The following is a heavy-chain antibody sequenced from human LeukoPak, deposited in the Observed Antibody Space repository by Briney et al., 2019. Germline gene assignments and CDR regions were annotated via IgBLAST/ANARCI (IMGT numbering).Heavy chain of an antibody. Sequence: PSETLSLTCAVYGGSFSGYYWSWTRQPPGKGLEWIGEINHSGSTNYNPSLKSRVTISVDTSKNQFSLKLSSVTAADTAVYYCARGLRGYSYGSGPYYFDYWGQGTLVTVSS. CDR2: INHSGST. CDR1: GGSFSGYY. D-gene: IGHD5-18*01. J-gene: IGHJ4*02. CDR3: ARGLRGYSYGSGPYYFDY. V-gene: IGHV4-34*01.